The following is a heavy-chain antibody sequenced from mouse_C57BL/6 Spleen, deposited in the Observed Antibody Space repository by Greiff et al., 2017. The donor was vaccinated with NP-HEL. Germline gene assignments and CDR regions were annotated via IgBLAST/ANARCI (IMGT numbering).Heavy chain of an antibody. Sequence: EVQLVESGGGLVQPKGSLKLSCAASGFSFNTYAMNWVRQAPGKGLEWVARIRSKSNNYATYYADSVKDRFTISRAYSESMLYLQMNNLKTEDTATYYGVTQRDDGSSNAFDYWGQGTTLTVSS. CDR3: VTQRDDGSSNAFDY. J-gene: IGHJ2*01. V-gene: IGHV10-1*01. CDR1: GFSFNTYA. CDR2: IRSKSNNYAT. D-gene: IGHD1-1*01.